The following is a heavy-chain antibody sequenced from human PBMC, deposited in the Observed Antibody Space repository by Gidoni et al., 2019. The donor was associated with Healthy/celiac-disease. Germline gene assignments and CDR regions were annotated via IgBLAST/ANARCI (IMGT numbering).Heavy chain of an antibody. CDR3: ARAYDYIWGSYRYLPDY. V-gene: IGHV1-18*01. CDR2: ISAYNGNT. CDR1: GYTFTSYG. D-gene: IGHD3-16*02. J-gene: IGHJ4*02. Sequence: QVQLVQSGAEVKKPGASVKVSCKSSGYTFTSYGISWVRQAPGQGLEWMGWISAYNGNTNYAQKLQGRVTMTTDTSTSTAYMELRILRSDDTAVYYCARAYDYIWGSYRYLPDYWGQGTLVTVSS.